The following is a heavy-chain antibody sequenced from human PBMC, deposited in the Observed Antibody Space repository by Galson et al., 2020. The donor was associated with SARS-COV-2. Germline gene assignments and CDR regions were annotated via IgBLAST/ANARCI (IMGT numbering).Heavy chain of an antibody. CDR2: VYPGGSTDYKPS. CDR3: ARKSCSGGTCYSPFRFYYYPMDV. Sequence: SETLSLTCTVYGGSFSGYQWNWIRQPPGKGLEWIGEVYPGGSTDYKPSDYNPSLKSRVTISVDTSKNQFSLKLTSVTAAGTAVYYCARKSCSGGTCYSPFRFYYYPMDVWGQGTTVTVSS. V-gene: IGHV4-34*01. CDR1: GGSFSGYQ. J-gene: IGHJ6*02. D-gene: IGHD2-15*01.